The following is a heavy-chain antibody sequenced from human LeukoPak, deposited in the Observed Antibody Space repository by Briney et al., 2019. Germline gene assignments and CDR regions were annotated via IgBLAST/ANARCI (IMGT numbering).Heavy chain of an antibody. CDR2: IYTSGST. CDR1: GGSISSGSYF. D-gene: IGHD6-13*01. Sequence: ASETLSLTCTVSGGSISSGSYFWTWIRQPAGKGLEWIGRIYTSGSTLYNPSLKSRVTISVDTSKNQFSLKLSSVTAADTAVYYCARGYSSREPPFDPWGQGTLVTVSS. J-gene: IGHJ5*02. V-gene: IGHV4-61*02. CDR3: ARGYSSREPPFDP.